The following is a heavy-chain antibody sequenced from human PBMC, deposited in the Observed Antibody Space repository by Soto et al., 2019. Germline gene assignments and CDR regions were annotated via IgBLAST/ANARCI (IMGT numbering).Heavy chain of an antibody. J-gene: IGHJ4*02. V-gene: IGHV1-18*01. Sequence: QVQLVQSGAEVKKPGASVKVSCKASGYTFTSYGISWVRQAPGQGLEWMGWISAYNGNTNYAQKLQGRVTMTTDTSTSTDYMELRSLRSDDTAVYYCAREGGGIQLWLPDFDSWGQGTLVTVSS. CDR1: GYTFTSYG. D-gene: IGHD5-18*01. CDR2: ISAYNGNT. CDR3: AREGGGIQLWLPDFDS.